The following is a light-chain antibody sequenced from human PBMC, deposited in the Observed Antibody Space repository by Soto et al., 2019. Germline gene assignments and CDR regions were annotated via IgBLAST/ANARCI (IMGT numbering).Light chain of an antibody. J-gene: IGLJ1*01. CDR1: SSNIGAGFD. CDR2: SSV. Sequence: QSVLTQPPSVSGAPGQGVTISCNGSSSNIGAGFDVHWYQQLPRSAPTLLIYSSVNRPSGVPDRFSASKSGTSASLAITGLQAEDEADYYCQSYDSRLSGYVFGTGTKLTVL. CDR3: QSYDSRLSGYV. V-gene: IGLV1-40*01.